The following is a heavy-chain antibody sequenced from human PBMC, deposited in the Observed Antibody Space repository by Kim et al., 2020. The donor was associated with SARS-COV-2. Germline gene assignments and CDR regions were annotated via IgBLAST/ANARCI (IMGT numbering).Heavy chain of an antibody. D-gene: IGHD3-9*01. J-gene: IGHJ6*02. CDR2: ISGSGGST. Sequence: GGSLRLSCAASGFTFSSYAMSWVRQAPGKGLEWVSAISGSGGSTYYADSVKGRFTISRDNSKNTLYLQMNSLRAEDTAVYYCAKGSGYYDILTGFSYYGMDVWGQGTTVTVSS. CDR1: GFTFSSYA. CDR3: AKGSGYYDILTGFSYYGMDV. V-gene: IGHV3-23*01.